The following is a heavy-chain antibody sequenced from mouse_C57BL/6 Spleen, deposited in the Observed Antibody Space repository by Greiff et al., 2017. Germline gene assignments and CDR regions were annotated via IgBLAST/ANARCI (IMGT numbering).Heavy chain of an antibody. CDR1: GYTFTSYT. CDR3: ARDPQSYYFDY. V-gene: IGHV1-4*01. J-gene: IGHJ2*01. Sequence: QVQLQQSGAELARPGASVKMSCKASGYTFTSYTMHWVKQRPGQGLEWIGDINPSSGYTKYNQKFKDKATLTADKSSSTAYMQLSSLTSEDAAVYYCARDPQSYYFDYWGQGTTLTVSS. CDR2: INPSSGYT.